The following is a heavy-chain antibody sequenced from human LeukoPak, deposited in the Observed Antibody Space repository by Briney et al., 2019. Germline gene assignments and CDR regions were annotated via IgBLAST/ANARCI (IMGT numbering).Heavy chain of an antibody. CDR2: IDWDDDK. V-gene: IGHV2-70*11. J-gene: IGHJ4*02. D-gene: IGHD4-11*01. Sequence: SGPALVKLTQTLTLTCTFSGFSLNTSGLCVNWIRQPPGKALEWLARIDWDDDKDYSTSLKTRLSISKDTSKNQVVLTMTNLDHVDTATYYCARGGYDYSIPSLFYFDYWGQGTLVSVSS. CDR1: GFSLNTSGLC. CDR3: ARGGYDYSIPSLFYFDY.